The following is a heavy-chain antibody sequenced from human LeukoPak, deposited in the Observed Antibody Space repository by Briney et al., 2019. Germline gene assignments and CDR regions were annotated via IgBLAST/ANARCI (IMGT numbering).Heavy chain of an antibody. V-gene: IGHV4-39*07. CDR3: ARDRSSGLFDY. CDR1: GGSISSSSYY. CDR2: IYYSGST. D-gene: IGHD6-19*01. Sequence: PSETLSLTCTVSGGSISSSSYYWGWIRQPPGKGLEWIGSIYYSGSTYNPSLKSRVTISVDTSKNQFSLKLSSVTAADTAVYYCARDRSSGLFDYWGQGTLVTVSS. J-gene: IGHJ4*02.